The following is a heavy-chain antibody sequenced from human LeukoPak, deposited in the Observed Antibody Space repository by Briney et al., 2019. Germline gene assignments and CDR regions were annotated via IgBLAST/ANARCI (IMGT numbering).Heavy chain of an antibody. CDR2: ISASGVMT. J-gene: IGHJ4*02. D-gene: IGHD3-10*01. Sequence: PGGSLRLSCAASGFTFNNYAMTWVRQAPGKGLEWVSSISASGVMTYYADSVKGRFTISRDNAKNSLYLQMNSLRVEDTGVYYCARDVYYGSGSPRLDYWGQGTLVTVSS. CDR1: GFTFNNYA. CDR3: ARDVYYGSGSPRLDY. V-gene: IGHV3-23*01.